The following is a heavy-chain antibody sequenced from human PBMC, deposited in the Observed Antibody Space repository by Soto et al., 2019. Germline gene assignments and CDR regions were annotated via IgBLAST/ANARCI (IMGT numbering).Heavy chain of an antibody. Sequence: PSEPIPLTCRVSEGSIISHYWIWIGQPTGKGLEWIGYIYSSGSTNYNPSLKSRVTISVDTSQNQFSLKLSSVTAADTAVYYCARAGYSSGWSTYYYYMDVWGKGTTVTVSS. CDR3: ARAGYSSGWSTYYYYMDV. CDR1: EGSIISHY. CDR2: IYSSGST. D-gene: IGHD6-19*01. V-gene: IGHV4-59*11. J-gene: IGHJ6*03.